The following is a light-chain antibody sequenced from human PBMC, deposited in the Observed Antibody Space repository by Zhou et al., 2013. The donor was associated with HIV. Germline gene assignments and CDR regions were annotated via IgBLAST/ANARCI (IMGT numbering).Light chain of an antibody. CDR2: DAS. J-gene: IGKJ2*01. Sequence: EIMLTQSPATLSLSPGERATLSCRASQSVNIYLAWYQQKRGQAPRLLIYDASNRATGIPARFSGSGSGTDFTLIISRLEPEDFAVYYCQQYVSSSTFGQGTKLEIK. CDR3: QQYVSSST. V-gene: IGKV3-11*01. CDR1: QSVNIY.